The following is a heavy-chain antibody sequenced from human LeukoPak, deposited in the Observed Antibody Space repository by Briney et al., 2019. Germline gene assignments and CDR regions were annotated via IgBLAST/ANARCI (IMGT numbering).Heavy chain of an antibody. Sequence: GGSLRLSCAAPGFTFSSYAMSWVRQAPGKGLEWVSPISGSGDSTYYADSVKGRFTISRDNSKNTLYLQMNSLRAEDTAVYYCAKDHEDIVVVPAANFDYWGQGTLVTVSS. CDR1: GFTFSSYA. J-gene: IGHJ4*02. D-gene: IGHD2-2*01. CDR2: ISGSGDST. CDR3: AKDHEDIVVVPAANFDY. V-gene: IGHV3-23*01.